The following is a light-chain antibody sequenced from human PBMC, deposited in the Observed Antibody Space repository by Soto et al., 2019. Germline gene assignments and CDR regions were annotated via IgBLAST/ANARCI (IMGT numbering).Light chain of an antibody. J-gene: IGKJ5*01. CDR3: KQESSTLFP. CDR2: GSS. CDR1: QSVTSSD. V-gene: IGKV3-20*01. Sequence: ETVLTQSPGTLSLSPGERATLSCRASQSVTSSDLAWYQQKPGQAPRLLIYGSSIRATGIPDRFSGSGPEKDFILSIRRLEPEFFAVYSGKQESSTLFPFGQGTLLEIK.